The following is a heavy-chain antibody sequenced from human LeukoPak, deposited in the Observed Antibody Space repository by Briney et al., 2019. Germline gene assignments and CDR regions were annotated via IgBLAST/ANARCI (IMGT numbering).Heavy chain of an antibody. V-gene: IGHV3-66*04. CDR1: GFTVSSNY. CDR2: IYSGGST. J-gene: IGHJ6*03. D-gene: IGHD3-9*01. CDR3: AKQGRDWLRDYYYYMDV. Sequence: GGSLRLSCAASGFTVSSNYMSWVRQAPGKGLEWVSVIYSGGSTYYADSVKGRFTISRDNSKNTLYLQMNSLRAEDTAVYYCAKQGRDWLRDYYYYMDVWGKGTTVTISS.